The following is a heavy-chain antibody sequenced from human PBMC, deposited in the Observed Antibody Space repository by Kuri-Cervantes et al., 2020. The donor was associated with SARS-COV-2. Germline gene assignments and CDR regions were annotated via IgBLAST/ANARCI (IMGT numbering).Heavy chain of an antibody. Sequence: ASVKVSCKVSGYTLTELSMHWVRQAPGKGLEWMGGFDPEDGETIYAQKFQGRVTITTDESTSTAYMELSSLRSEDTAVYYCARAVTDDSSGYKYYFDYWGQGTLVTVSS. V-gene: IGHV1-24*01. CDR2: FDPEDGET. D-gene: IGHD3-22*01. J-gene: IGHJ4*02. CDR1: GYTLTELS. CDR3: ARAVTDDSSGYKYYFDY.